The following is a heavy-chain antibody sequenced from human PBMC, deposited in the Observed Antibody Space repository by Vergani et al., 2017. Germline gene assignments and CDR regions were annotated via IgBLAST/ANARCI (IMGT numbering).Heavy chain of an antibody. D-gene: IGHD3-16*01. CDR3: ARDPDEGGYFDY. CDR2: IYYSGST. V-gene: IGHV4-31*03. CDR1: GGSISSGGYY. Sequence: QVQLQESGPGLVKPSQTLSLTCTVSGGSISSGGYYWRWIRQHPGKGLEWIGYIYYSGSTYYNPSLKSRVTISVDTSKSQFSLKLSSVTAADTAVYYCARDPDEGGYFDYWGQGTLVTVSS. J-gene: IGHJ4*02.